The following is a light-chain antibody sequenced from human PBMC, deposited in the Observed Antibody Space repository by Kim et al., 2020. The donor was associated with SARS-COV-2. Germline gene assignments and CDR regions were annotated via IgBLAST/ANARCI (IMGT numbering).Light chain of an antibody. Sequence: VTEPCTGSSSNSGEGYDVHWDQKLPGTAARLLICGNSNRPWGVPDRFSGCKSGTAASLAITGLQAEDEADYYCQSYDSSLSGSRVFGGGTQRTVL. J-gene: IGLJ2*01. CDR1: SSNSGEGYD. V-gene: IGLV1-40*01. CDR3: QSYDSSLSGSRV. CDR2: GNS.